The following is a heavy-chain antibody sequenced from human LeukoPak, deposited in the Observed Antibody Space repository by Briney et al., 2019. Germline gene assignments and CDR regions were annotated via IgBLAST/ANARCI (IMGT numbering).Heavy chain of an antibody. CDR3: ARFPRITIFGVVSSRYYYYYYMDV. D-gene: IGHD3-3*01. CDR1: GFTFSSYW. V-gene: IGHV3-7*01. J-gene: IGHJ6*03. Sequence: GGSLRLSCAASGFTFSSYWMSWVRQAPGKGLEWVANIKKDGSEKYYVDSVKGRFTISRDNAKNSLYLQMNSLRAEDTAVYYCARFPRITIFGVVSSRYYYYYYMDVWGKGTTVTVSS. CDR2: IKKDGSEK.